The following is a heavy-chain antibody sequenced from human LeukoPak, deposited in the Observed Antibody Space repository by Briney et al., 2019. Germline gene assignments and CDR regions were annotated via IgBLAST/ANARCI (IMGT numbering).Heavy chain of an antibody. CDR1: GGSISSHY. V-gene: IGHV4-59*11. J-gene: IGHJ6*04. CDR2: IYYSGST. Sequence: PSETLSLTCTLSGGSISSHYWSWIRQPPGKGLEWIGYIYYSGSTNYNPSLKSRVTISVDTSKNQFSLKLSSVTAADTAVYYCARDLPFSVWGKGTTVTVSS. CDR3: ARDLPFSV.